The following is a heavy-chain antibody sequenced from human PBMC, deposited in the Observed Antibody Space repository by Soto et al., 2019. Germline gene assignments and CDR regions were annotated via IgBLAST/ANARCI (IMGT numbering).Heavy chain of an antibody. Sequence: GGSLRLSCAASGFTFSSYSMNWVRQAPGKGLEWVSSISSSSSYIYYADSVKGRFTISRDNAKNSLYLQMNSLRAEDTAVYYCARDLGYSSSSPFYWGQGTLVTVSS. CDR2: ISSSSSYI. J-gene: IGHJ4*02. D-gene: IGHD6-6*01. CDR3: ARDLGYSSSSPFY. CDR1: GFTFSSYS. V-gene: IGHV3-21*01.